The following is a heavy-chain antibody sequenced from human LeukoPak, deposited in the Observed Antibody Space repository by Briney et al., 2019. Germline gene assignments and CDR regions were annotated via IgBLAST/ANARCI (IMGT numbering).Heavy chain of an antibody. CDR2: INHSGST. CDR3: ARGVARTYYSDTSGYAAADY. Sequence: SETLSLTCAVYGESLSGYYWSRIRQPPRKGLEWIGEINHSGSTNYNPSLKSRVTISVDTSKNQFSLKLSSVTAADTAVYYCARGVARTYYSDTSGYAAADYWGQGTLVTVSS. V-gene: IGHV4-34*01. J-gene: IGHJ4*02. CDR1: GESLSGYY. D-gene: IGHD3-22*01.